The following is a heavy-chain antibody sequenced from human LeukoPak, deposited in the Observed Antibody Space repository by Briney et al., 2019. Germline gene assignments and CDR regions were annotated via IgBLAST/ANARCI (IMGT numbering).Heavy chain of an antibody. J-gene: IGHJ5*02. CDR2: IYYSGST. D-gene: IGHD2-15*01. V-gene: IGHV4-30-4*01. Sequence: SQTLSLTCTVSGGSISSGDYYWSWIRQPPGKGLEWIGYIYYSGSTYYNPSHKSRVTISVDTSKNQFSLKLSSVTAADTAVYYCARGFKYRYCSGGSCLLNWFDPWGQGTLVTVSS. CDR1: GGSISSGDYY. CDR3: ARGFKYRYCSGGSCLLNWFDP.